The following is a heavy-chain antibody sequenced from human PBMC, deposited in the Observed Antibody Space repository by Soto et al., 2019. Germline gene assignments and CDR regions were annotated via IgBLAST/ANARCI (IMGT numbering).Heavy chain of an antibody. CDR3: AKAHCSGGRCYEESQMTNWFDP. CDR2: ISWNSGSI. CDR1: GFTFDDYA. V-gene: IGHV3-9*01. D-gene: IGHD2-15*01. J-gene: IGHJ5*02. Sequence: GGSLRLSCAASGFTFDDYAMHWVRQAPGKGLEWVSGISWNSGSIGYADSVKGRFTISRDNAKNSLYLQMNSLRAEDTALYYCAKAHCSGGRCYEESQMTNWFDPWGQGTLVTVSS.